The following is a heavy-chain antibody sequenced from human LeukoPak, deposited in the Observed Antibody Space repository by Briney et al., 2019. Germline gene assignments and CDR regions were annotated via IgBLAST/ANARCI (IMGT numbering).Heavy chain of an antibody. Sequence: GGSLRLSCAASGFTFSSYEMTWVRQAPGKGLEWVSYISSSGSTIYYADSVKGRFTISRDNAKNSLYLQMNSLRAEDTAVYYCARDEYSSGWYVNYWGQGTLVTVSS. J-gene: IGHJ4*02. D-gene: IGHD6-19*01. CDR1: GFTFSSYE. CDR3: ARDEYSSGWYVNY. CDR2: ISSSGSTI. V-gene: IGHV3-48*03.